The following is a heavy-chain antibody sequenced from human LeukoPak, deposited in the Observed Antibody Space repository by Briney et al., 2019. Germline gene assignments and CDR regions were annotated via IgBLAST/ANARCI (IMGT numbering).Heavy chain of an antibody. Sequence: SETLSLTCTVSGGSFSSHYWSWLRQPPGKGLEWIGYISYIGSTNYNPSLKSRVTISVDTSKNQFSLKLSSVTAADTAVYYCARDPTTVTKGLDIWGQGTMVTVSS. CDR3: ARDPTTVTKGLDI. V-gene: IGHV4-59*11. D-gene: IGHD4-17*01. CDR2: ISYIGST. J-gene: IGHJ3*02. CDR1: GGSFSSHY.